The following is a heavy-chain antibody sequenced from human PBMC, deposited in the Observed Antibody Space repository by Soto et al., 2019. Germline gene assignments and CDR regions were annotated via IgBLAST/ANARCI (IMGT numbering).Heavy chain of an antibody. V-gene: IGHV4-4*08. D-gene: IGHD3-10*01. Sequence: QVQLQESGPGLVKPSETLSLTCTVSGGSISSYYWSWIRQPPGKGLEWLGFIYHSGSTSYSPSLKSRVTIPVDTSKTQFSLKLTSLTAADTAVYYCASRRSGPTFFDFWCQGTLLTVSS. CDR3: ASRRSGPTFFDF. CDR2: IYHSGST. J-gene: IGHJ4*02. CDR1: GGSISSYY.